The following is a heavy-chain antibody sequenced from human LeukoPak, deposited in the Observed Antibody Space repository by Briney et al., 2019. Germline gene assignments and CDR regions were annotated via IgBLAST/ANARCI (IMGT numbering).Heavy chain of an antibody. CDR3: AREYCSGGSCYRRQYYFDY. CDR1: GFTVSSNS. J-gene: IGHJ4*02. V-gene: IGHV3-53*01. D-gene: IGHD2-15*01. CDR2: LYSGGGT. Sequence: GGSLRLSCAVSGFTVSSNSMSWVRQAPGKGLEWVSILYSGGGTDYADSVKGRSTISRDNSKNTLYLGMNSLRVEDTAVYYCAREYCSGGSCYRRQYYFDYWGQGTLVTVSS.